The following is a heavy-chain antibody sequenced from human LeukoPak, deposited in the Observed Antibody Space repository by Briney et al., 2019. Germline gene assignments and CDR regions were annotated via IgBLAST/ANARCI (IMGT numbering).Heavy chain of an antibody. V-gene: IGHV3-21*01. D-gene: IGHD1-26*01. J-gene: IGHJ3*02. CDR1: GFTFSSYS. Sequence: PGGSLRLSCAASGFTFSSYSMNWVRQAPGKGLEWVSSISSSSSYIYYADSVKGRFTISRDNAKNSLYLQMNSLRAEDTAVYYCARDRDSGSYLAAAFDIWGQGTMVTVSS. CDR3: ARDRDSGSYLAAAFDI. CDR2: ISSSSSYI.